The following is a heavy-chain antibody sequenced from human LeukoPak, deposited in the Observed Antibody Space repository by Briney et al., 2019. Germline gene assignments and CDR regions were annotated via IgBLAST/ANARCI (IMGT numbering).Heavy chain of an antibody. Sequence: SETLSLTCTVSGGSFSSHYWIWIRQPPGKGLEWIGYISYIGSTNYNPSLKSRVTISVDTSKNQFSLKLSSLTAADTAVYYCARDPTTVTKGLDIWGQGTMVTVSS. D-gene: IGHD4-17*01. CDR3: ARDPTTVTKGLDI. CDR2: ISYIGST. J-gene: IGHJ3*02. CDR1: GGSFSSHY. V-gene: IGHV4-59*11.